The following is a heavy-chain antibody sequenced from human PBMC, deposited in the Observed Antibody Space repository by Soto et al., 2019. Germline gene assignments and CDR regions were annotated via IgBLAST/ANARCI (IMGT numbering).Heavy chain of an antibody. V-gene: IGHV5-51*01. CDR1: GYSFTSYW. J-gene: IGHJ6*02. Sequence: GESLKISCKGSGYSFTSYWIGWVRQMPGKGLEWMGIIYPGDSDTRYSPSFQGQVTISADKSISTAYLQWSSLKASDTAMYYCARLRRDGYNPPIIGYYYGMDVWGQGTTVTVSS. CDR2: IYPGDSDT. CDR3: ARLRRDGYNPPIIGYYYGMDV. D-gene: IGHD5-12*01.